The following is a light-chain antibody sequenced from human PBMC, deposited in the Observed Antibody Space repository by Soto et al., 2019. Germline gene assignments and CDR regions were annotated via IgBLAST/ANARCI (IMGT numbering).Light chain of an antibody. Sequence: EIVLTQSPATLYLSPGERATLSCRASQSVSSYLAWHQQKPGQPPRPLIYDASNRATGIPARCSGSGSGTDFTLTISSLGPEDFAGYYCQQRSNWPPYTFGQGTKLEIK. CDR1: QSVSSY. CDR2: DAS. V-gene: IGKV3-11*01. J-gene: IGKJ2*01. CDR3: QQRSNWPPYT.